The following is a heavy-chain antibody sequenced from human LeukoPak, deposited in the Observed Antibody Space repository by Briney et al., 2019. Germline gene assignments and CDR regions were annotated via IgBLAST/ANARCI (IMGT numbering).Heavy chain of an antibody. Sequence: GVSLRLSCAASGFTFSSYAMHWVRQAPGKGLEWVAVISYDGSNKYYADSVKGRFTISRDNSKNTLYLQMNSLRAEDTAVYYCARVVCGGDCYHGMDVWGQGTTVTVSS. CDR2: ISYDGSNK. J-gene: IGHJ6*02. CDR3: ARVVCGGDCYHGMDV. CDR1: GFTFSSYA. D-gene: IGHD2-21*01. V-gene: IGHV3-30*04.